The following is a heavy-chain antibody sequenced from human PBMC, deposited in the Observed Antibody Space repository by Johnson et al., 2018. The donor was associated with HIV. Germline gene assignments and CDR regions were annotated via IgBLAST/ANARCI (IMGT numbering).Heavy chain of an antibody. Sequence: VQLVESGGGLVQPGGSLRLSCAASGFTFSSYAMSWVRQAPGKGLEWVSSISGGSTYYADSRKGRFTISRDNAKNSLYLQMNSLRAEDTAVYYCAKHPDAFDIWGQGTMVTVSS. J-gene: IGHJ3*02. CDR1: GFTFSSYA. V-gene: IGHV3-38-3*01. CDR2: ISGGST. CDR3: AKHPDAFDI.